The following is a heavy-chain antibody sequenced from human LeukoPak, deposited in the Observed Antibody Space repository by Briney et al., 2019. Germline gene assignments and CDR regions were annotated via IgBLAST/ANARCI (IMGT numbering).Heavy chain of an antibody. Sequence: AGRSLRLSCAASGFTFSSYGMHWVRQTPGKGLEWVAVIWNDGSKKYYADSVKGRFTISRDDSKNTLSLQMNSLRAEDTAVYYCGTLNGHAFDIWGQGTMVTVSS. D-gene: IGHD1-1*01. J-gene: IGHJ3*02. CDR3: GTLNGHAFDI. CDR1: GFTFSSYG. V-gene: IGHV3-33*01. CDR2: IWNDGSKK.